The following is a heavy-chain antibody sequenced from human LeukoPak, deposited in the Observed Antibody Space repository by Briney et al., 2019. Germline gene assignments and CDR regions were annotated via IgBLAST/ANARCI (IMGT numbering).Heavy chain of an antibody. CDR3: ARDRIKSGSYYFDY. Sequence: GGSLRLSCAASGFTFSSYWMHWVRQAPGKGLVWVARINSDGSTTTYADPVKGRFTISRDNAKNTLYLQMNSLRAEDTAVFYCARDRIKSGSYYFDYWGQGTLVTVSS. J-gene: IGHJ4*02. CDR1: GFTFSSYW. CDR2: INSDGSTT. D-gene: IGHD1-26*01. V-gene: IGHV3-74*01.